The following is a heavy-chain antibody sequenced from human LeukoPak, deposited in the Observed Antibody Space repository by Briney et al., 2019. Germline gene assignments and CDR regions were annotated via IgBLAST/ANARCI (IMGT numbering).Heavy chain of an antibody. D-gene: IGHD3-22*01. J-gene: IGHJ1*01. CDR1: GFTFSDYY. Sequence: NSGGSLRLSCAASGFTFSDYYMSWIRQAPGKGLEWVSYISSSGSTIYYADSVKGRFTISRDNAKNSLYLQMNSLRAEDTAVYYCAKHSRTGGAWYDAYFQHWGQGTLVTVSS. CDR3: AKHSRTGGAWYDAYFQH. CDR2: ISSSGSTI. V-gene: IGHV3-11*04.